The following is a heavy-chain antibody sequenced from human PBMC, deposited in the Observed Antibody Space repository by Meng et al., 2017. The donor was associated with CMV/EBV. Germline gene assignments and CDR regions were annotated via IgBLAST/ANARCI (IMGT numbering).Heavy chain of an antibody. J-gene: IGHJ4*02. Sequence: GGSLRPSCAAPGFTFSGSAMPWVRQASGKGLEWVGRIRSKANSYATAYAASVKGRFTSSRDDSKNTAYLQTNSLKTEDTAVYDCTVRIAVAGTIDYWGQGTLVTVSS. CDR2: IRSKANSYAT. V-gene: IGHV3-73*01. CDR3: TVRIAVAGTIDY. CDR1: GFTFSGSA. D-gene: IGHD6-19*01.